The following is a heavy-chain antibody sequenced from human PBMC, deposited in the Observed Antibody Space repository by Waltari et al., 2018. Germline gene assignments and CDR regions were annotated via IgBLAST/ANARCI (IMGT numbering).Heavy chain of an antibody. J-gene: IGHJ4*02. CDR1: CGSINRGRYS. CDR3: ARDLAIVRGVTVFDY. V-gene: IGHV4-61*02. Sequence: QVQLQESGPGMGKPSQTLSLTCTCSCGSINRGRYSRDWVRPPAGKGLEWTGRIYSSGSTKYNPSLKSRVTISVDTSKNQFSLNLSSVPAADTAVYYCARDLAIVRGVTVFDYWGQGILVTVSS. D-gene: IGHD3-10*01. CDR2: IYSSGST.